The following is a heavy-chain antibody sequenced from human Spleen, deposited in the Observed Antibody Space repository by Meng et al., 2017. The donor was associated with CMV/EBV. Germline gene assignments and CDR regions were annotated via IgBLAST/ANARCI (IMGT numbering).Heavy chain of an antibody. V-gene: IGHV4-34*01. CDR3: ASVKVSIFRVVKYYFDS. Sequence: SETLSLTCAVYGGSFSGYYWSWIRQPPGKGLEWIGEINHSGSTNYNPSLKSRVTISVDTSKNQFSLKLSSVTAADTAIYYCASVKVSIFRVVKYYFDSWGQGTLVTVSS. CDR2: INHSGST. J-gene: IGHJ4*02. CDR1: GGSFSGYY. D-gene: IGHD3-3*01.